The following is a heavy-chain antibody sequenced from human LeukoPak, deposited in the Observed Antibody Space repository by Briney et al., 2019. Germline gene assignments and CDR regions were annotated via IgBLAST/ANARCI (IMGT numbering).Heavy chain of an antibody. D-gene: IGHD3-22*01. Sequence: PGGSLRLSCAASGFTFSSYAMSRVRQAPGKGLEWVSAISGSGGSTYYADSVKGRFTISRDNSKNTLYVQVNSLGTEDTAAYYCAKGSYYDSSGSFYFDYWGQGTLVTVSS. CDR3: AKGSYYDSSGSFYFDY. CDR1: GFTFSSYA. CDR2: ISGSGGST. J-gene: IGHJ4*02. V-gene: IGHV3-23*01.